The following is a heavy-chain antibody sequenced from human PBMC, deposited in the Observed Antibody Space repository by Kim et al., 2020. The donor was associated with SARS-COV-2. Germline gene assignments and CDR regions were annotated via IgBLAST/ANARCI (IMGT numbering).Heavy chain of an antibody. V-gene: IGHV3-30-3*01. CDR2: ISYDGSNK. D-gene: IGHD1-1*01. J-gene: IGHJ4*02. CDR3: ARVSGGTSAQGDY. CDR1: GFTFSSYA. Sequence: GGSLRLSCAASGFTFSSYAMHWVRQAPGKGLEWVAVISYDGSNKYYADSVKGRFTISRDNSKNTLYLQMNSLRAEDTAVYYCARVSGGTSAQGDYWGQGT.